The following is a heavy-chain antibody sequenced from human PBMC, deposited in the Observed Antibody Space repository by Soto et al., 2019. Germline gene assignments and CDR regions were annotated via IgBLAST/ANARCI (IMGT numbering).Heavy chain of an antibody. CDR1: GYTFTSYA. V-gene: IGHV1-3*01. CDR3: ARDSTRYSYGPSSFDY. Sequence: GASVKVSCKASGYTFTSYAMHWVRQAPGQRLEWMGWINAGNGNTKYSQKFQGRVTITRDTSASTAYMELSSLRSEDTAVYYCARDSTRYSYGPSSFDYWGQGTLVTVSS. J-gene: IGHJ4*02. CDR2: INAGNGNT. D-gene: IGHD5-18*01.